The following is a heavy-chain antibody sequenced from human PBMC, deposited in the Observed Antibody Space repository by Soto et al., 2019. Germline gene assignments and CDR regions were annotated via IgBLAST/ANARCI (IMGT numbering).Heavy chain of an antibody. J-gene: IGHJ4*02. CDR3: ARGLWVVAAAYRFDY. V-gene: IGHV4-30-4*01. CDR1: GGSISSGDYY. CDR2: IYYSGST. Sequence: QVQLQESGPGLVKPSQTMSLTCTVSGGSISSGDYYWSWIRQPPGKGLEWIGYIYYSGSTYYNPSLKSRVTISVDTSKNQFSLKLSSVTAADTAVYYCARGLWVVAAAYRFDYWGQGTLVTVSS. D-gene: IGHD2-15*01.